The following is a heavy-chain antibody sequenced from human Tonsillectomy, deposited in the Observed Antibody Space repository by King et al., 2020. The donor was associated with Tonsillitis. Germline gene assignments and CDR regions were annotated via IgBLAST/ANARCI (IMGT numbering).Heavy chain of an antibody. CDR3: ARPGRDCTNGVCYYYYGMDV. Sequence: VQLVESGGGVVQPGRSLRLSCAASGFTFSSYAMHWVRQAPGKGLEWVAVISYDGSNKYYADSVKGRFTIPRENSKNTLYLQMNSLRAEDTAVYYCARPGRDCTNGVCYYYYGMDVWGQGTTVTVSS. V-gene: IGHV3-30-3*01. CDR1: GFTFSSYA. J-gene: IGHJ6*02. CDR2: ISYDGSNK. D-gene: IGHD2-8*01.